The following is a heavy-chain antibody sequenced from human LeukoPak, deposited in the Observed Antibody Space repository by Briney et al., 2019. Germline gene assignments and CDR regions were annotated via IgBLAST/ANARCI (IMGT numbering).Heavy chain of an antibody. CDR2: ISRSGTII. CDR3: ARERDDYYFDY. J-gene: IGHJ4*02. CDR1: GFTFSGYE. Sequence: GGSLRLSCAASGFTFSGYEMNWVRQAPGKGLEWVSYISRSGTIISYADSVRGRLTISRDNAKNSLYLQMNSLRAEDTAVYYCARERDDYYFDYWGQGTLVTVSP. V-gene: IGHV3-48*03. D-gene: IGHD3-3*01.